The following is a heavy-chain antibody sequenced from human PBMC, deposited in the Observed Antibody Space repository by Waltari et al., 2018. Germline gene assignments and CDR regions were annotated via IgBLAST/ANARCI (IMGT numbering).Heavy chain of an antibody. Sequence: QVQLQQWGAGLLKPSETLSLTCAVYGGSFSGYYWSWIRQPPGKGLEWIGEINHSGSTNYNPSLKSRVTRSVDTSKNQFSLKLSSVTAADTAVYYCARVGYDFWSGYWWGQGTLVTVSS. CDR3: ARVGYDFWSGYW. CDR1: GGSFSGYY. V-gene: IGHV4-34*01. D-gene: IGHD3-3*01. CDR2: INHSGST. J-gene: IGHJ4*02.